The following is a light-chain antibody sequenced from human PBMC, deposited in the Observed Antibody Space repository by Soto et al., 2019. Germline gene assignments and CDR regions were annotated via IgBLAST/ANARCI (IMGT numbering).Light chain of an antibody. J-gene: IGLJ2*01. CDR3: SSYTSSRTLV. CDR1: SSDVGGYNY. V-gene: IGLV2-14*01. CDR2: EVS. Sequence: QSALTQPASVSGSPGQSITISCTGTSSDVGGYNYVSWYQKHPGKAPKLMIYEVSNRPSGVSNRFSSSKSGNTASLTISGLQAEDVADYYCSSYTSSRTLVFGGGTKLTVL.